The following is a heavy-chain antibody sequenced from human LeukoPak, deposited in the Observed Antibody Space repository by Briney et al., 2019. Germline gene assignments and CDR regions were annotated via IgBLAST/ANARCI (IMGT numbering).Heavy chain of an antibody. CDR3: ARGGYGDPYYFDY. J-gene: IGHJ4*02. CDR2: IYSGGST. V-gene: IGHV3-53*01. CDR1: GFTVSSNY. Sequence: PGGSLRLSCAASGFTVSSNYMSWVRQAPGKGLEWVSVIYSGGSTYYADSVKGRFTISRDNSKNTLYLQMNSLRAEDTAVYYCARGGYGDPYYFDYWGQGTPVTVS. D-gene: IGHD4-17*01.